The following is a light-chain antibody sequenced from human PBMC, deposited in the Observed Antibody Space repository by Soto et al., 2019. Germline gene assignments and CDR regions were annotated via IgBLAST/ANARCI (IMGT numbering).Light chain of an antibody. J-gene: IGKJ1*01. CDR1: QTISSW. Sequence: DIQMTQSPSPLSGSVGDRVTITCRASQTISSWLAWYQQRPGKAPKLMIYKASTLKSGVPSRFSGSGSGTEFTLTISSLQPDDFATYYCHQLNSYPQTFGQGTKVDIK. CDR3: HQLNSYPQT. V-gene: IGKV1-5*03. CDR2: KAS.